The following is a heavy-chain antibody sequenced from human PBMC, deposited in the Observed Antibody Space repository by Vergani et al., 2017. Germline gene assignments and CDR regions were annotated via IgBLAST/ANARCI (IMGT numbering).Heavy chain of an antibody. CDR3: AREHRAYFYDNNFDY. Sequence: EVQLVESGGGLVQPGGSLRLSCAASGFTFSNYWMSWVRQAPGKGLEWVANINQDGSDKYYVDSVKGRFTISRDNAKKSLYLQMNSLRAEDAAVYYCAREHRAYFYDNNFDYGGKGTLVTVSS. J-gene: IGHJ4*02. V-gene: IGHV3-7*01. D-gene: IGHD3-22*01. CDR2: INQDGSDK. CDR1: GFTFSNYW.